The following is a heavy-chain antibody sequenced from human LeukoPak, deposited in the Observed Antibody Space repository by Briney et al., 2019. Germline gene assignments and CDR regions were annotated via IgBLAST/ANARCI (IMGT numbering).Heavy chain of an antibody. Sequence: PGGSLRLSCAASGFTFSSYAMHWVRQAPGKGLEWVAVISYDGSNKYYADSVKGRFTISRDNSKNTLYLQMNSLRAEDTAVYYCARSLPIAAAGGYFDYWGQGTLVTVSS. D-gene: IGHD6-13*01. J-gene: IGHJ4*02. CDR2: ISYDGSNK. CDR1: GFTFSSYA. CDR3: ARSLPIAAAGGYFDY. V-gene: IGHV3-30-3*01.